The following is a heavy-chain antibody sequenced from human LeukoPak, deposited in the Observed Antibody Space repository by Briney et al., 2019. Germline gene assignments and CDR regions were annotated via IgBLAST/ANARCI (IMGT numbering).Heavy chain of an antibody. Sequence: GGSLRLSCAASGFTFSSYGMHWVRQAPGKGLEWVAVISYDGSNKYYADSVKGRFTISRDNSKNTLYLQMNSLRAEDTAVYYCAKDHGPDGYNFDYWGQGTLVTVSS. V-gene: IGHV3-30*18. CDR2: ISYDGSNK. CDR3: AKDHGPDGYNFDY. J-gene: IGHJ4*02. CDR1: GFTFSSYG. D-gene: IGHD5-24*01.